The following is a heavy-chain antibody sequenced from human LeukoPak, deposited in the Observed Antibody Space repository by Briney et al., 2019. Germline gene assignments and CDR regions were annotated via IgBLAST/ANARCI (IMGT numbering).Heavy chain of an antibody. J-gene: IGHJ6*02. V-gene: IGHV3-30-3*01. CDR3: ARAEYDFWSGCRYYYYGMDV. D-gene: IGHD3-3*01. CDR1: GFTFSSYV. Sequence: PGGSLRLSCAASGFTFSSYVMHWVRQAPGKGLEWVAVISYDGSNKYYADSVKGRFTISRDNSKNTLYLQMNSLRAEDTAVYYCARAEYDFWSGCRYYYYGMDVWGQGTTVTVSS. CDR2: ISYDGSNK.